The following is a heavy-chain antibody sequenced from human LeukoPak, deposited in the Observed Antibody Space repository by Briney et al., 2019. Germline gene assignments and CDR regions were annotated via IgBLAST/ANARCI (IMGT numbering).Heavy chain of an antibody. CDR3: AKNRINTFGGVVGQFDY. D-gene: IGHD3-16*02. J-gene: IGHJ4*02. Sequence: PGGSLRLSCAASGFTFDDYTMHWVRHAPGKGLEWVSLINWDGGRTYRADSVKGRFTISRDNSKNSLYLQVNSLRTEDTALYYCAKNRINTFGGVVGQFDYWGQGTLVTVSS. CDR1: GFTFDDYT. V-gene: IGHV3-43*01. CDR2: INWDGGRT.